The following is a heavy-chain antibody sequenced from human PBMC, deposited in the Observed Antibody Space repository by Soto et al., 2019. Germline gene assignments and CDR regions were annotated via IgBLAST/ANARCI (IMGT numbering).Heavy chain of an antibody. D-gene: IGHD1-1*01. CDR2: TSNSAPT. J-gene: IGHJ4*02. Sequence: QVQLQESGPGLVKPSETLSLTCTVSGGSISSYHWSWIRQSPGKGLEWIGYTSNSAPTIYNPSLKRRVTISATPPKYQFSLRLSAVTAADTGVYFCARQFRDVYNAVEYWGQGDLVTVFS. V-gene: IGHV4-59*08. CDR3: ARQFRDVYNAVEY. CDR1: GGSISSYH.